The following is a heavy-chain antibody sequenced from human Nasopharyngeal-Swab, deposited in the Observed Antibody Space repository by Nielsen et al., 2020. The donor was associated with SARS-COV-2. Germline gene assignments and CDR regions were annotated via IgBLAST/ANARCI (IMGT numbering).Heavy chain of an antibody. CDR3: ARLGGGGGNY. CDR2: ISYDESNK. V-gene: IGHV3-30*04. CDR1: GFTFSSYA. Sequence: GESLKISCAASGFTFSSYAMHWVRQAPGKGLEWVAVISYDESNKYYADSVKGRFTISRDNSKNTLYLQMNSLRAEDTAVYYCARLGGGGGNYWGQGTLVTVSS. J-gene: IGHJ4*02. D-gene: IGHD1-26*01.